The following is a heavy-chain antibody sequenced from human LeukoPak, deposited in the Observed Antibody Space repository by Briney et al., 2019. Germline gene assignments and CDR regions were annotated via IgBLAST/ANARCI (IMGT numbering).Heavy chain of an antibody. CDR1: GYTFTGYY. Sequence: ASVKVSCKASGYTFTGYYMHWVRQAPGQGLEWMGWINPNSGGTNYAQKFQGRVTMTRDTSISTAYMELSRLRSDDTAVYYCARVPYYHDSNYFDYWGQGTLVTVSS. D-gene: IGHD3-22*01. CDR2: INPNSGGT. J-gene: IGHJ4*02. CDR3: ARVPYYHDSNYFDY. V-gene: IGHV1-2*02.